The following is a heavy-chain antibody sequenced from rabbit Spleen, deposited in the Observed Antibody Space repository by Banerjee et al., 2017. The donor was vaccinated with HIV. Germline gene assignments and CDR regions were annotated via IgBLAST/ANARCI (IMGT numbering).Heavy chain of an antibody. V-gene: IGHV1S40*01. D-gene: IGHD8-1*01. Sequence: QSLEESGGDLVKPGASLTLTCTASGFSFSNSSSLCWVRQAPGKGLEWIACIDAGSSGFTYFATWAKGRFAISKTSSTTVTLQMTRLTVADTATYFCARDTGSSFSSYGMDLWGPGTLVTVS. CDR2: IDAGSSGFT. J-gene: IGHJ6*01. CDR1: GFSFSNSSS. CDR3: ARDTGSSFSSYGMDL.